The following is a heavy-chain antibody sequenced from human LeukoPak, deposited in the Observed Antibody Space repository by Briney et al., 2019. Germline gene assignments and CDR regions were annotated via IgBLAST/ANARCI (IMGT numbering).Heavy chain of an antibody. D-gene: IGHD6-19*01. Sequence: ASVEVSCKTSGYTFTSYYMHWVRQAPGQGLEWMGIINPSGGSTSYAQKFQGRVTMTRDTSTSTVYMELSSLRSEDTAVYYCARGSSGWYSVAYWGQGTLVTVSS. V-gene: IGHV1-46*01. J-gene: IGHJ4*02. CDR1: GYTFTSYY. CDR2: INPSGGST. CDR3: ARGSSGWYSVAY.